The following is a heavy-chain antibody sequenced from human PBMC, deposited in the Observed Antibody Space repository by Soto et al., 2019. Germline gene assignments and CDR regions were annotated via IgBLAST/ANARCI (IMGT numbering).Heavy chain of an antibody. CDR3: ARVWGGAFDF. V-gene: IGHV4-34*01. CDR1: GGSFSGYY. D-gene: IGHD3-10*01. J-gene: IGHJ3*01. Sequence: PSETLSLTCAVYGGSFSGYYWSWIRQPPGKGLEWIGEINHSGSTNYNPSLKSRVTISVDTSKNRFSLRLSSVTAADTAVYYCARVWGGAFDFWGQGTMVTVS. CDR2: INHSGST.